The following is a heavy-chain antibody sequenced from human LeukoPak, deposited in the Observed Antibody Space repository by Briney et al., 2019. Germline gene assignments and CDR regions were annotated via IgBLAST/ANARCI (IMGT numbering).Heavy chain of an antibody. CDR2: IHYSGST. CDR1: GGSISSSSYY. CDR3: ARDLIQQWALAY. D-gene: IGHD6-19*01. J-gene: IGHJ4*02. Sequence: SETLSLTCTVSGGSISSSSYYWGWIRQPPGKGLEWIGSIHYSGSTYYNPSLKSRVTISVDTSKNQFSLKLSSVTAADTAVYYCARDLIQQWALAYWGQGTLVTVSS. V-gene: IGHV4-39*07.